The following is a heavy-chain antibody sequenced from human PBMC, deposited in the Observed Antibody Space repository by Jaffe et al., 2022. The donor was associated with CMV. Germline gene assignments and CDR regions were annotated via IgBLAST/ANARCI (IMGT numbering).Heavy chain of an antibody. CDR2: IYPRDSDT. CDR3: VVSGGNWFEK. CDR1: GYNFDSKW. J-gene: IGHJ5*02. Sequence: EIQLVQSGAEMKRPGDSLQISCKTSGYNFDSKWVGWVRQMPGKGLEWMGIIYPRDSDTRYSPSFQGQVTLSVDRSIVTAYLQWNTLKASDTAIYYCVVSGGNWFEKWGQGTLVTVSS. V-gene: IGHV5-51*01.